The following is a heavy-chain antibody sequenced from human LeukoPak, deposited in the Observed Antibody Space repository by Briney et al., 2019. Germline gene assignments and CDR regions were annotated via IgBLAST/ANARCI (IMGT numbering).Heavy chain of an antibody. Sequence: ASVKVSCKASGYTFTDYYMHWVRQAPGQGLEWMGWINPNSGGTNYAQKFQGRVTMTRDTSISTAYMELSRLRSDDTAVYYCARLTDRRALFSFDYWGQGTLVTVSS. CDR3: ARLTDRRALFSFDY. V-gene: IGHV1-2*02. CDR2: INPNSGGT. CDR1: GYTFTDYY. J-gene: IGHJ4*02. D-gene: IGHD1-20*01.